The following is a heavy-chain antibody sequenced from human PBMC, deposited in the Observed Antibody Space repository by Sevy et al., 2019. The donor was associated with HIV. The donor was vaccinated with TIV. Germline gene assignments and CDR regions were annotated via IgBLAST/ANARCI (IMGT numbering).Heavy chain of an antibody. D-gene: IGHD4-17*01. V-gene: IGHV3-74*01. Sequence: GGSLRLSCEASGFDFSSHWMQWVRQAPGKGLLWVSLINGDGGSANYADSVKGRFIISRDNAKNTLYLQMNSLRAEDTAMYYCARAYAHYGDSIGFYYGMDVWGQGIAVTVSS. CDR3: ARAYAHYGDSIGFYYGMDV. CDR1: GFDFSSHW. J-gene: IGHJ6*02. CDR2: INGDGGSA.